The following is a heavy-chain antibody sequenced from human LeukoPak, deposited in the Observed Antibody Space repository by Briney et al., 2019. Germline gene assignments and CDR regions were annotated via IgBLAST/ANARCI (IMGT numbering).Heavy chain of an antibody. V-gene: IGHV3-23*01. Sequence: GGSLRLSCAAPGFTFSSYAMSWVRQAPGKGLEWVSAISGSGGSTYYADSVKGRFTISRDNSKNTLYLQMNSLRADDSGVYYCATGHSYGYDYWGQGVLVTVSS. D-gene: IGHD5-18*01. CDR1: GFTFSSYA. CDR3: ATGHSYGYDY. J-gene: IGHJ4*02. CDR2: ISGSGGST.